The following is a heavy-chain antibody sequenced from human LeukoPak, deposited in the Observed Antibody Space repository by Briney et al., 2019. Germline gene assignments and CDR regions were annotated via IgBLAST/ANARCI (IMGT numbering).Heavy chain of an antibody. V-gene: IGHV3-23*01. Sequence: PGGSLRLSCAASGFTFSSYAMSWVRQAPGKGLEWVSAISGSGGSTYYADSVKGRFTISRDNSKNTLYLQMNSLRAEDTAVYYCASPSGYSSGWLDYWGQGTLVTVSS. J-gene: IGHJ4*02. CDR1: GFTFSSYA. CDR2: ISGSGGST. CDR3: ASPSGYSSGWLDY. D-gene: IGHD6-19*01.